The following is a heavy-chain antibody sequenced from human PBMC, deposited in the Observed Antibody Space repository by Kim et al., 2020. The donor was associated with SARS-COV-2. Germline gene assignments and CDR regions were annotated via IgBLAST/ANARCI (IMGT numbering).Heavy chain of an antibody. V-gene: IGHV3-9*01. CDR3: AKARLTDSNWFDP. Sequence: GGSLRLSCVASGFSFDDSAMHWVRQAPGKGLEWVSGINYNSGKIGYADSVKRRFTISSDNAKNSLYLQMNSLRDEDTALYYSAKARLTDSNWFDPWGQGT. CDR1: GFSFDDSA. J-gene: IGHJ5*02. CDR2: INYNSGKI. D-gene: IGHD6-25*01.